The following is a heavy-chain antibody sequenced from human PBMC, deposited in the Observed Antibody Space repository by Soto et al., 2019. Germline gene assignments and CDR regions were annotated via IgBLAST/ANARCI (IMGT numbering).Heavy chain of an antibody. J-gene: IGHJ4*02. D-gene: IGHD1-1*01. CDR1: GDTFSSYI. CDR2: IIPMFDMA. Sequence: QVHLVRSGAEVKKPGSSVKVSCKASGDTFSSYIVNWVRQAPGQGFEWMGRIIPMFDMANYAQNFQGRLTITADKSTATAYMELSSLRYEDTARYFCARDRALNNAALTMAYWGQGTPVTVAS. V-gene: IGHV1-69*08. CDR3: ARDRALNNAALTMAY.